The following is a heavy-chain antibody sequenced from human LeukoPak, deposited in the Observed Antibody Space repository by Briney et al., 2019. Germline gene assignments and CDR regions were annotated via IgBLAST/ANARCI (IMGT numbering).Heavy chain of an antibody. CDR3: AMQPMVRGVIMDV. CDR1: GFTFSSYA. Sequence: GGSLRLSCAASGFTFSSYAMSWVRQAPGKGLEWVSAISGSGGSTYHADSVKGRFTISRDNSKNTLYLQMNSLRAEDTAVYYCAMQPMVRGVIMDVWGKGTMVTVSS. V-gene: IGHV3-23*01. CDR2: ISGSGGST. D-gene: IGHD3-10*01. J-gene: IGHJ6*03.